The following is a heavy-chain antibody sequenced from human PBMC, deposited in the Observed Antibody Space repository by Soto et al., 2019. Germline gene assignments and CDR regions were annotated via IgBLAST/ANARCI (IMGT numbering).Heavy chain of an antibody. CDR2: IFHSGST. V-gene: IGHV4-4*02. CDR1: GDSMSNNYW. J-gene: IGHJ4*02. Sequence: PSETLSLTCDVSGDSMSNNYWWTWVRQFPGEGLQWIGEIFHSGSTNYNPPLKNRVKISIDTSNNRFSLMLYSMTAADTAVYFCARGDFWSGSDYWGQGTLVTVSS. CDR3: ARGDFWSGSDY. D-gene: IGHD3-3*01.